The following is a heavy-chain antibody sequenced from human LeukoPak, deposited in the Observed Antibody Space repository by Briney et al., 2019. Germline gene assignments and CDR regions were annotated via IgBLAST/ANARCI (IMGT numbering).Heavy chain of an antibody. CDR1: GFTFSSYG. CDR3: AKATDIVVAVGAFDI. J-gene: IGHJ3*02. D-gene: IGHD2-15*01. V-gene: IGHV3-30*18. Sequence: PGGSLRLSCAASGFTFSSYGMHWVRQAPGKGLEGVAVISYDGSNKYYADSVKGRFTISRDNSKNTLYLQMNSLRAEDTAVYYCAKATDIVVAVGAFDIWGQGTMVTVSS. CDR2: ISYDGSNK.